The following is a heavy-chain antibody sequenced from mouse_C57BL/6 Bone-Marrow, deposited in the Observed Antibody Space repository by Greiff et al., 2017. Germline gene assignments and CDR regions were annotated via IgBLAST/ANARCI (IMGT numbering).Heavy chain of an antibody. CDR2: IDPENGDT. Sequence: EVKLTESGAELVRPGASVKLSCTASGFNIKDDYMHWVKQRPEQGLEWIGWIDPENGDTEYASKFQGKATITADTSSNTAYLQLSSLTSEDTAVYYCTTTVGYFDYWGQGTTLTVSS. J-gene: IGHJ2*01. CDR3: TTTVGYFDY. CDR1: GFNIKDDY. V-gene: IGHV14-4*01. D-gene: IGHD1-1*01.